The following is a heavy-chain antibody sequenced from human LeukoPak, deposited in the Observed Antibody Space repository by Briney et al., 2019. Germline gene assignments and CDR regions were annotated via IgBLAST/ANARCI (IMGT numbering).Heavy chain of an antibody. Sequence: PGGSLRLSCAASGFTFSSYAMHWVRQAPGKGLEYVSAISSNGGSTYYANSVKGRFTISRDNSKNTLYLQMGSLRAEDMAVYYCARDGYSNRTYYDILTGYYKDYYYYYMDVWGKGTTVTISS. J-gene: IGHJ6*03. CDR1: GFTFSSYA. CDR3: ARDGYSNRTYYDILTGYYKDYYYYYMDV. V-gene: IGHV3-64*01. CDR2: ISSNGGST. D-gene: IGHD3-9*01.